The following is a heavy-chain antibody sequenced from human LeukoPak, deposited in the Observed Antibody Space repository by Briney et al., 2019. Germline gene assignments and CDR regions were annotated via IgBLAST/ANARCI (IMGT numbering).Heavy chain of an antibody. CDR3: ARSRSYSSSSDYFDY. J-gene: IGHJ4*02. V-gene: IGHV3-21*01. CDR1: GFTFSSYS. D-gene: IGHD6-6*01. Sequence: GGSLRLSCVASGFTFSSYSMNWVRQAPGKGLEWVSSISSSSSYIYYADSVKGRFTISRDNAKNSLYLQMNSLRAEDTAVYYCARSRSYSSSSDYFDYWGQGTLVTVSS. CDR2: ISSSSSYI.